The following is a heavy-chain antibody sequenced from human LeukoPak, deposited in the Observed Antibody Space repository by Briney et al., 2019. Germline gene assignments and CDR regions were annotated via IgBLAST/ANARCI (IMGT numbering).Heavy chain of an antibody. Sequence: ASVKVSCKASGYTFTSYYMHWVRQAPGQGLEWMGWINPNSGGTNYAQKFQGRVTMTRDTSISTAYMELSRLRSDDTAVYYCARGYYDSSGAFDIWGQGTMVTVSS. CDR3: ARGYYDSSGAFDI. CDR2: INPNSGGT. CDR1: GYTFTSYY. J-gene: IGHJ3*02. D-gene: IGHD3-22*01. V-gene: IGHV1-2*02.